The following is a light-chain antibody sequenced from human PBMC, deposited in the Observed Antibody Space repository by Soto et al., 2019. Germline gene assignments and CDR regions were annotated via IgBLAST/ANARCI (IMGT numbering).Light chain of an antibody. J-gene: IGKJ1*01. Sequence: AIQMTQSPSSLSASVGDRVTITCRASQGIGNDLGWYQQKPGKAPKVLIYTASSLHSGVPSRFSGSGSGTDFTLTISSLQPEDFATYYCLQDYNYPWTFGQGTKVEIK. CDR3: LQDYNYPWT. CDR2: TAS. CDR1: QGIGND. V-gene: IGKV1-6*01.